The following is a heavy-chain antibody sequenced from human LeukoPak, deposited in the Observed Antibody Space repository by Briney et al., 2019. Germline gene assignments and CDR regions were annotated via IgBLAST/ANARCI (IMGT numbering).Heavy chain of an antibody. D-gene: IGHD4-17*01. J-gene: IGHJ4*02. CDR3: ARISTVTTTYYFDY. Sequence: SEALSLTCAVYGGSFSGYYWSWIRQPPGKGLEWIGEINHSGSTNYNPSLKSRVTISVDTSKNQFSLKLSSVTAADTAVYYCARISTVTTTYYFDYWGQGTLVTVSS. CDR2: INHSGST. CDR1: GGSFSGYY. V-gene: IGHV4-34*01.